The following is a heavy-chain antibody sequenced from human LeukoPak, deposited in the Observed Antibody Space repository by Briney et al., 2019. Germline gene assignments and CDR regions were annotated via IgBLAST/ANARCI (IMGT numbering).Heavy chain of an antibody. CDR2: ISSSSSYI. J-gene: IGHJ3*02. CDR1: GFTFSTYN. CDR3: ARVPRYSALGSAFDI. V-gene: IGHV3-21*01. Sequence: GGSLRLSCAASGFTFSTYNMNWVRQAPGKGLEWVSSISSSSSYIYYADSVKGRFTISRDNAKNSLYLQMNSLRAEDTAVYYCARVPRYSALGSAFDIWGQGTMVTVSS. D-gene: IGHD1-26*01.